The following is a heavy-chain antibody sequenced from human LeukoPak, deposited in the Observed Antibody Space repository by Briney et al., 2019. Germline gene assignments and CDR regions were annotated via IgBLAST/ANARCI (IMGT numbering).Heavy chain of an antibody. Sequence: GGSLRLSCAASGFTFSSYSMDWVRQAPGKGLEWVSSISSSSSYIYYADSVKGRFTISRDNAKNSLYLQMNSLRAEDTAVYYCARDVVPAAIYYYYYGMDVWGQGTTVTVSS. J-gene: IGHJ6*02. CDR3: ARDVVPAAIYYYYYGMDV. V-gene: IGHV3-21*01. CDR2: ISSSSSYI. CDR1: GFTFSSYS. D-gene: IGHD2-2*01.